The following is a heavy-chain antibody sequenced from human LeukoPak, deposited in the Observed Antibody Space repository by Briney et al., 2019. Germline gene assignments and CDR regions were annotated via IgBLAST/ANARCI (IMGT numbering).Heavy chain of an antibody. D-gene: IGHD2-15*01. Sequence: PSQTLSLTCTVSGGSISSGSYYWSWIRQPAGKGLEWIGRIYISGSTNYNPSLKSRVTISVDTSKNQFSLKLSSVTAADTAVYYCARNSCSGGSCYENRGYFDYRGQGTLVTVSS. CDR3: ARNSCSGGSCYENRGYFDY. J-gene: IGHJ4*02. CDR2: IYISGST. CDR1: GGSISSGSYY. V-gene: IGHV4-61*02.